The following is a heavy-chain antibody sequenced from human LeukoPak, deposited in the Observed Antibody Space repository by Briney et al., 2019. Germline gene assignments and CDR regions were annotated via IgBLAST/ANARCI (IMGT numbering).Heavy chain of an antibody. V-gene: IGHV3-30-3*01. Sequence: PGGSLSLSCAASGFTFSSYAMSWVRQAPGKGLEWVAVISYDGSNKYYADSVKGRFTISRDNSKNTLYLQMNSLRAEDTAVYYCARDLSPIAAAAAYYYYGMDVWGQGTTVTVSS. CDR1: GFTFSSYA. CDR3: ARDLSPIAAAAAYYYYGMDV. D-gene: IGHD6-13*01. CDR2: ISYDGSNK. J-gene: IGHJ6*02.